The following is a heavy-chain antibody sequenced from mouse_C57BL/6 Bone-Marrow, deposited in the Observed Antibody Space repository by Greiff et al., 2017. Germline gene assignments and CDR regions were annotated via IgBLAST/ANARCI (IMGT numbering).Heavy chain of an antibody. V-gene: IGHV14-2*01. J-gene: IGHJ3*01. CDR1: GFNIKDYY. D-gene: IGHD2-3*01. Sequence: EVQLQQSGAELVKPGASVKLSCTASGFNIKDYYMHWVKQRTEQGLEWIGRIDPEDGGTKYAPKFQGKAIITADTSSNTADLQLSSLTSEDTAVYYCARARLRLLPGLADWGQGTLVTVSA. CDR2: IDPEDGGT. CDR3: ARARLRLLPGLAD.